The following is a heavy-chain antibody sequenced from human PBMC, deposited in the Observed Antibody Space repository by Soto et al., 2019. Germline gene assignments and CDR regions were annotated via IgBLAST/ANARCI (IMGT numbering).Heavy chain of an antibody. CDR3: ARNMDYYYGAGSGNGHGF. V-gene: IGHV1-2*02. Sequence: QVQLVQSGAEVKAPGDSVRVSCEASGYTFTAYYIHWVRQAPGQGLEWMGWINPKFGDTTYAQDLQGRVSMTRDMSISTVYMELSRLTSDDTAIYYCARNMDYYYGAGSGNGHGFWGQGTTVTVFS. CDR1: GYTFTAYY. D-gene: IGHD3-10*01. J-gene: IGHJ6*02. CDR2: INPKFGDT.